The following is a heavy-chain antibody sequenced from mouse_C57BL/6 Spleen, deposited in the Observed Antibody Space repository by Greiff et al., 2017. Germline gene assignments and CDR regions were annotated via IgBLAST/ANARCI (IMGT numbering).Heavy chain of an antibody. CDR1: GFSLTSYG. Sequence: QVQLQQSGPGLVQPSQSLSITCTVSGFSLTSYGVKWVRQSPGKGLGWLGGIWRGGSTDYNAAYLTRLSITKDNSKSQVFFKMNSLQAEDTAIYYCAKADYDGHFDYWGQGTTLTVSS. D-gene: IGHD2-4*01. CDR2: IWRGGST. V-gene: IGHV2-5*01. CDR3: AKADYDGHFDY. J-gene: IGHJ2*01.